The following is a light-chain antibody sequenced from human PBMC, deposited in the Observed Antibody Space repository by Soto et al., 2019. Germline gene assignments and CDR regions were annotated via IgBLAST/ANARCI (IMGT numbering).Light chain of an antibody. CDR2: EVS. V-gene: IGLV2-14*01. J-gene: IGLJ1*01. CDR3: SSYTSSSTYV. CDR1: SSDVGGYNY. Sequence: QSALTHPASVAGSPGQSITISCTGTSSDVGGYNYVSWSQQHPGKAPQLMIYEVSNRPSGVSNRFSGSKSGNTASLTISGLQAEDEADYYCSSYTSSSTYVFGTGTKVTVL.